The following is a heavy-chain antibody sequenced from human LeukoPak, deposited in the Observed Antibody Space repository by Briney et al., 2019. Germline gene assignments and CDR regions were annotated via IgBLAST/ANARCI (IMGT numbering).Heavy chain of an antibody. J-gene: IGHJ4*02. CDR3: ARDSRAYDSSGYYYN. CDR2: IIPIFGTA. D-gene: IGHD3-22*01. V-gene: IGHV1-69*05. Sequence: SVKVSCEASGGTFSSYAISWVRQAPGQGLEWMGRIIPIFGTANYAQKFQGRVTITTDESTSTAYMELSSLRSEDTAVYYCARDSRAYDSSGYYYNWGQGTLVTVSS. CDR1: GGTFSSYA.